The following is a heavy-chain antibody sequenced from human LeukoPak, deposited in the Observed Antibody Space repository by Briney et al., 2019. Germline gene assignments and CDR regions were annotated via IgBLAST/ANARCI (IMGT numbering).Heavy chain of an antibody. J-gene: IGHJ4*02. CDR3: ARYTATTYHFDF. D-gene: IGHD5-18*01. Sequence: SETLSLTCTVSGYSISSGYYWGWIRQPPGKGLEWIGTIYHSGSTYYNPSLKSRVTISVDTSKNQFALKLSSVTAADTAVYYCARYTATTYHFDFWGQGTLVTVSS. CDR1: GYSISSGYY. V-gene: IGHV4-38-2*02. CDR2: IYHSGST.